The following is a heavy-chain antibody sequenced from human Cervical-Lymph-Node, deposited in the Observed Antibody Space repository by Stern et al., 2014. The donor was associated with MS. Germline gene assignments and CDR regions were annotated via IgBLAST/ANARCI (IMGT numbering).Heavy chain of an antibody. V-gene: IGHV3-30*18. Sequence: ESGGGMVQPGRSLRLSCAASGFSFSDYGIHWVRQAPGKALEWVAVISYDGAHKYYADSVKGRVTISRDNSKNTVYLQMNRLRSDDTAVYYCAKDLGGNAFDYWGQGTLVIVSS. D-gene: IGHD4-23*01. J-gene: IGHJ4*02. CDR3: AKDLGGNAFDY. CDR1: GFSFSDYG. CDR2: ISYDGAHK.